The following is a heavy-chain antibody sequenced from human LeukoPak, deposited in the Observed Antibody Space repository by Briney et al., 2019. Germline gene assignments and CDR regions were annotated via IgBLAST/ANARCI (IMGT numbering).Heavy chain of an antibody. CDR3: ARDRPTYGSGSYYNKEYWFDP. V-gene: IGHV1-69*04. CDR1: GGTFSSYA. Sequence: ASVKVSCKAYGGTFSSYAISWVRQAPGQGLEWMGRIIPILGIANYAQKFQGRVTITADKSTSTAYMELSSLRSEDTAVYYCARDRPTYGSGSYYNKEYWFDPWGQGTLVTVSS. D-gene: IGHD3-10*01. CDR2: IIPILGIA. J-gene: IGHJ5*02.